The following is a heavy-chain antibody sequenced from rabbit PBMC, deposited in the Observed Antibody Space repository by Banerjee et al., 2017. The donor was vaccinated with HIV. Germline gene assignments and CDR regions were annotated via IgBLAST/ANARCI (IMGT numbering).Heavy chain of an antibody. J-gene: IGHJ6*01. CDR1: GFSFSNKYV. V-gene: IGHV1S45*01. CDR2: IGAGSSGTT. Sequence: QEQLVESGGGLVKPEGSLTLTCTASGFSFSNKYVICWVRQAPGKGLEWIACIGAGSSGTTYYASWAKGRFAISKTSSSTVTLPMTSLTAAYTTPYFCARDFAVVIGWNFGLWVRGTLVADS. D-gene: IGHD1-1*01. CDR3: ARDFAVVIGWNFGL.